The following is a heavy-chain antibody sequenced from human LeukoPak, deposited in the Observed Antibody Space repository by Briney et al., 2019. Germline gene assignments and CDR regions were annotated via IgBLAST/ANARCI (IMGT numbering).Heavy chain of an antibody. V-gene: IGHV4-39*01. Sequence: SETLSLTCTVSGGSISSSSYYWGWIRQPPRKGLEWIGSIYYSVSTYYNPSLKSRVTISVDTSKNQFSLKLSSVTAADTAVYYCARRFVVVPAAIGEGFDPWAREPWSPSPQ. CDR1: GGSISSSSYY. CDR3: ARRFVVVPAAIGEGFDP. CDR2: IYYSVST. J-gene: IGHJ5*02. D-gene: IGHD2-2*02.